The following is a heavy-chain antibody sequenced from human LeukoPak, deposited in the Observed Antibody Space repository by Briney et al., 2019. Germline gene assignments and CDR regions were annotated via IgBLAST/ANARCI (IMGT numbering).Heavy chain of an antibody. Sequence: PSETLSLTCTVSGYSISSGYYWGWIRQPPGKGLEWIGSIYYSGSTYYNPSLKSRVTISVDTSKNQFSLKLSSVTAADTAVYYCARDYVGGDSSGYPDYWGQGTLVTVSS. CDR3: ARDYVGGDSSGYPDY. CDR2: IYYSGST. CDR1: GYSISSGYY. J-gene: IGHJ4*02. V-gene: IGHV4-38-2*02. D-gene: IGHD3-22*01.